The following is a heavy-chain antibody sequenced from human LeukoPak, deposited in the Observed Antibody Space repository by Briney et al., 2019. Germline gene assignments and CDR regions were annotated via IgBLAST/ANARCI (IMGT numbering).Heavy chain of an antibody. V-gene: IGHV3-33*01. J-gene: IGHJ4*02. CDR1: GFTFSSYG. CDR2: IWYDGSNK. Sequence: PGRSLRLSCAASGFTFSSYGMHWVRRAPGKGLEWVAVIWYDGSNKYYADSVKGRFTISRDNAKNSLYLQMNSLRAEDTAVYYCARAAAGNIDYWGQGTLVTVSS. CDR3: ARAAAGNIDY. D-gene: IGHD6-13*01.